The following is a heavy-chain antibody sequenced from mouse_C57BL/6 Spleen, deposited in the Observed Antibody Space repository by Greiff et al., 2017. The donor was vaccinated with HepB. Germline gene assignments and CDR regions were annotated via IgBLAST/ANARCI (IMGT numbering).Heavy chain of an antibody. D-gene: IGHD1-1*01. Sequence: EVQLQQSVAELVRPGASVKLSCTASGFNNKNTYMHWVKQRPEQGLEWIGRIDPANGNTKYAPKFQGKATITADTSSNTAYLQLSSLTSEDTAIYYCARSRFYGSSYPFAYWGQGTLVTVSA. CDR3: ARSRFYGSSYPFAY. CDR1: GFNNKNTY. J-gene: IGHJ3*01. CDR2: IDPANGNT. V-gene: IGHV14-3*01.